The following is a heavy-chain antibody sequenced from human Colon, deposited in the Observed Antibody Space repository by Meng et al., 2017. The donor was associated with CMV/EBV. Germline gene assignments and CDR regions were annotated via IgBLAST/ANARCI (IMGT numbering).Heavy chain of an antibody. J-gene: IGHJ4*02. CDR2: IRDSDGVA. CDR3: TKGATFGVTAPDY. D-gene: IGHD2-21*02. CDR1: GFSISNSR. Sequence: GESLRLSCAASGFSISNSRMSWVRRAPGKGLEWISRIRDSDGVASYADSVRGRFTISRDISQNTLYLQMNSLKVEDTAVYYCTKGATFGVTAPDYWGQGTLVTVSS. V-gene: IGHV3-23*01.